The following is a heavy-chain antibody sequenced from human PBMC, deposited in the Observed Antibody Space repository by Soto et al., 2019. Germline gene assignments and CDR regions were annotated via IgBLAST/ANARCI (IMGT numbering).Heavy chain of an antibody. V-gene: IGHV4-59*01. Sequence: QVQLQESGPGLEEASETLSLTCTVSGGSMSGYYWSWIRQPPGKGLEWIGFIYDSGTTNYNPSLKSRGAISIDTSKNQFSLKLTSVTAADTAVYYCARVSQIVVVPAIRGAFDIWGQGTMITVSS. CDR3: ARVSQIVVVPAIRGAFDI. CDR1: GGSMSGYY. J-gene: IGHJ3*02. D-gene: IGHD2-21*02. CDR2: IYDSGTT.